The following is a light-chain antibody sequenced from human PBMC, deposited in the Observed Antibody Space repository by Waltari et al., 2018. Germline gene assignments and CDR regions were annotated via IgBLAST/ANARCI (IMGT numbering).Light chain of an antibody. V-gene: IGKV3-20*01. CDR1: QSVGRT. CDR2: GAS. Sequence: EIVLTQSPGTLSLSPGERATLSYWTSQSVGRTLAWYQQKPGQPPRLLIYGASIRATGIPDRFSGSGSGTDFSLTISRLEPEDFAVYYCQHYVRLPVTFGQGTKVEIK. CDR3: QHYVRLPVT. J-gene: IGKJ1*01.